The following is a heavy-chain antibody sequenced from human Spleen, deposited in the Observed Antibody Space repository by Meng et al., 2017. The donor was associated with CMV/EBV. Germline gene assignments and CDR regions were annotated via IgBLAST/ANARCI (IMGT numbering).Heavy chain of an antibody. D-gene: IGHD3-3*01. CDR1: GSSTSSTSY. J-gene: IGHJ4*02. V-gene: IGHV4-39*06. CDR3: VREFGVVPGPAYLDY. CDR2: VYYTGTT. Sequence: GSSTSSTSYGGRIRLPRRKGLEMIGNVYYTGTTNYNPSLKGRVTISDDVSKIKFALRVTTVTAADTAVYCCVREFGVVPGPAYLDYWGQGTLVTVSS.